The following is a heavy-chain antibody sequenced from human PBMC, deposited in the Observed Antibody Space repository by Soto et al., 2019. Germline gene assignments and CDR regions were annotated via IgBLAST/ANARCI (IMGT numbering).Heavy chain of an antibody. CDR2: IYYSGST. J-gene: IGHJ4*02. CDR3: ASERITFGGVIVPGPLS. CDR1: GGSISSGGYY. Sequence: SETLSLTCTVSGGSISSGGYYWSWIRQHPGKGLEWIGYIYYSGSTYYNPSLKSRVTISVDTSKNQFSLKLSSVTAADTAVYYCASERITFGGVIVPGPLSWGQGTLVTVSS. V-gene: IGHV4-31*02. D-gene: IGHD3-16*02.